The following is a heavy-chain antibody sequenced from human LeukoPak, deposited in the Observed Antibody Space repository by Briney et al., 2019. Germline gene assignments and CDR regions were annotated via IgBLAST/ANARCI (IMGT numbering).Heavy chain of an antibody. D-gene: IGHD1-26*01. V-gene: IGHV4-39*01. Sequence: TSETLSLTCTVSSGSISDYYWGWIRQPPGKGLEWIGTIYYSGNTYYNPSLKSRVTISVDTSKNQFSLNLNSVTAADTALYYCARRNSGSPRRAWDYWGQGTLVTVSS. J-gene: IGHJ4*02. CDR3: ARRNSGSPRRAWDY. CDR1: SGSISDYY. CDR2: IYYSGNT.